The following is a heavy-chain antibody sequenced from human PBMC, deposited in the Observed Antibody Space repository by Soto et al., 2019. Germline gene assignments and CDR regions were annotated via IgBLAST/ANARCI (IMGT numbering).Heavy chain of an antibody. CDR2: INHSGRV. CDR1: GGSFSGHS. D-gene: IGHD3-22*01. Sequence: SETLSLTCAVYGGSFSGHSCTWIRQSPGKGLEWIGDINHSGRVNYSPSLKSRVTISLDTSKKQFSLTLSAVTAADTAMYYCSTRAYDTNGYYRFDPWGQGTLVTVSS. J-gene: IGHJ5*01. CDR3: STRAYDTNGYYRFDP. V-gene: IGHV4-34*01.